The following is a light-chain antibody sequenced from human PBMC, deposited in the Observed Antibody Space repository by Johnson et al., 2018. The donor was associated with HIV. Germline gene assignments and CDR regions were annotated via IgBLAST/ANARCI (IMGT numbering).Light chain of an antibody. CDR1: SSNIENYF. V-gene: IGLV1-51*02. CDR2: EDN. J-gene: IGLJ1*01. CDR3: GTWDSSLSAV. Sequence: QSVLTQPPSVSAAPGQRVNISCSGHSSNIENYFVSWYQQLPGAAPRLLIYEDNKRPSGIPDRFSGSKSGTSATLGITGLQTGAEADYYCGTWDSSLSAVFGTGTKVTVL.